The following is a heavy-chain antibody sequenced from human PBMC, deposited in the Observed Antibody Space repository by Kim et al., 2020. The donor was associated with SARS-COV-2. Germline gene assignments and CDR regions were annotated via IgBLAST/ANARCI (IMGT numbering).Heavy chain of an antibody. J-gene: IGHJ5*02. CDR3: ARESRGPAVHDYQFDP. CDR2: IYYSGST. V-gene: IGHV4-39*07. CDR1: GGSISSSSYY. Sequence: SETLSLTCTVSGGSISSSSYYWGWIRQPPGKGLEWIGSIYYSGSTYYNPSLKSRVTISVDTSKNQFSLKLSSVTAADTAVYYCARESRGPAVHDYQFDPWGQGTLVTVSS. D-gene: IGHD4-17*01.